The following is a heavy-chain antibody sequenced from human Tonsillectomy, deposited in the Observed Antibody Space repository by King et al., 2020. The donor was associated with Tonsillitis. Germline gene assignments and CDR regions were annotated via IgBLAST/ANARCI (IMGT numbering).Heavy chain of an antibody. CDR2: ISTSSTYI. CDR1: GFTFNSYT. J-gene: IGHJ4*02. D-gene: IGHD7-27*01. CDR3: ARDQGLGIPIDF. V-gene: IGHV3-21*01. Sequence: VQLVESGGGLVNPGGSLRLSCAASGFTFNSYTMNWVRQAPGKGLEWVSSISTSSTYIYYADSVKGRFTISRDDAKNSLYLQMNSLRVEDTAVYYCARDQGLGIPIDFWGQGTLVTVSS.